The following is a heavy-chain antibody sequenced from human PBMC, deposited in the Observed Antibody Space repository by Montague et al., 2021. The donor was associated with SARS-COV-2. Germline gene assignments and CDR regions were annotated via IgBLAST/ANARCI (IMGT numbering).Heavy chain of an antibody. D-gene: IGHD2-21*02. Sequence: SETLSLTCSVSGASISSANDYWTWIRQPAGKGLEWIGRIHYIGNTYYNPSLESRVTISVDTSENQFSLKLRSVIAADTAVHYCARLLPDGTVVATDIPFDSWGQGTLVTVSS. CDR3: ARLLPDGTVVATDIPFDS. CDR2: IHYIGNT. J-gene: IGHJ4*02. CDR1: GASISSANDY. V-gene: IGHV4-39*01.